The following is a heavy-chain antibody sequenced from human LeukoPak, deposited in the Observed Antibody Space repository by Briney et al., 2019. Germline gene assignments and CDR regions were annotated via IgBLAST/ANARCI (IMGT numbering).Heavy chain of an antibody. V-gene: IGHV4-4*07. CDR1: GDSIGTYY. D-gene: IGHD1-26*01. Sequence: SETLSLTCTVFGDSIGTYYWNWIRQPAGKGLEWIGRIYTSGITNYNPSLQSRVTMSVDTSKNQFSLKLSSVTAADTAVYYCAKERGGSYYYFDYWGQGTLVTVSS. CDR2: IYTSGIT. CDR3: AKERGGSYYYFDY. J-gene: IGHJ4*02.